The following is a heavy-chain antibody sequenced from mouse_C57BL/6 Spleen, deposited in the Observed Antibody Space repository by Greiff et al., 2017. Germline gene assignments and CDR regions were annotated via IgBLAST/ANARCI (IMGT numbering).Heavy chain of an antibody. CDR1: GFTFSSYG. Sequence: EVKLVESGGDLVKPGGSLKLSCAASGFTFSSYGMSWVRQTPDKRLEWVATISSGGSYTYYPDSVKGRFTISRDNAKNTLYLQMSSLKSEDTAMYYCARHPYSSGYDYWGQGTTLTVSS. CDR3: ARHPYSSGYDY. V-gene: IGHV5-6*01. CDR2: ISSGGSYT. D-gene: IGHD3-2*02. J-gene: IGHJ2*01.